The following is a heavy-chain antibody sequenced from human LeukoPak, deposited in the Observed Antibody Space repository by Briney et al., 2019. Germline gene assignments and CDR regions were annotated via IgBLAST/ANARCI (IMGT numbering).Heavy chain of an antibody. D-gene: IGHD1-26*01. J-gene: IGHJ4*02. Sequence: GASVKVSCKASGYTFTTYYIHWVRQAPGQGLEWMGIINPSGGSTTYAQKFQGRVTMTRDTSTSTVYMELSSLRSDDTAVYYCSTDNVVGRTGFEFWGQGTLVTVSS. CDR2: INPSGGST. V-gene: IGHV1-46*01. CDR1: GYTFTTYY. CDR3: STDNVVGRTGFEF.